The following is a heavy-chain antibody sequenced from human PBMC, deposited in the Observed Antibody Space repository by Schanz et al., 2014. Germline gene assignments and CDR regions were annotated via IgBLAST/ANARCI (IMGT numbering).Heavy chain of an antibody. J-gene: IGHJ6*02. D-gene: IGHD3-22*01. Sequence: QLQLVHSGAEVKKPGSSVKVSCKLSGGTFSSYTISWMRQAPGQGLEWMGWINPNTGGTNFAQKFQGWVTVTRDTSISTVYMELSRVTYEDTAVYYCARDDRAYYYGMDVWGQGTTVTVSS. CDR3: ARDDRAYYYGMDV. CDR1: GGTFSSYT. CDR2: INPNTGGT. V-gene: IGHV1-2*04.